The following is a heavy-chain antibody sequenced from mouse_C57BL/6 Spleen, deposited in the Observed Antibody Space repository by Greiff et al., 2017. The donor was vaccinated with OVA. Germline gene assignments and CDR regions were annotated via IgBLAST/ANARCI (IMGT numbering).Heavy chain of an antibody. Sequence: EVHLVESGGGLVKPGGSLKLSCAASGFTFSSYAMSWVRQTPEKRLEWVATISDGGSYTYYPDNVKGRFTISRDNAKNNLYLQMSHLKSEDTAMXYWARTNKGWLLGGYWGQGTSVTVSS. CDR1: GFTFSSYA. CDR2: ISDGGSYT. D-gene: IGHD2-3*01. V-gene: IGHV5-4*01. J-gene: IGHJ4*01. CDR3: ARTNKGWLLGGY.